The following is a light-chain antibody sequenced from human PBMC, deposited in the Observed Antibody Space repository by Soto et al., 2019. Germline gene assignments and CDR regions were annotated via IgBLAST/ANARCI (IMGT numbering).Light chain of an antibody. CDR2: DVN. CDR1: SGDVGASNY. CDR3: SSYTNSRTQV. V-gene: IGLV2-14*03. Sequence: QSVLTQPASVSGSPGQSITVSCTATSGDVGASNYVSWYQQHPGKAPKLMIYDVNDRPSGVSNRFSGSKSGNTASLTISGLQAEDEADYYCSSYTNSRTQVFGSGTKLTVL. J-gene: IGLJ1*01.